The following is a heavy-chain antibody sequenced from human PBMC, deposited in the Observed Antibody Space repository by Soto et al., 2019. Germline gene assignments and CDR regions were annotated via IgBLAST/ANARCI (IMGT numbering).Heavy chain of an antibody. CDR2: INPSGGST. J-gene: IGHJ6*02. CDR1: GYTFTSYY. CDR3: ARDRLLASPYYYYGMDV. V-gene: IGHV1-46*01. D-gene: IGHD2-15*01. Sequence: ASVKVSCKASGYTFTSYYMHWVRQAPGQGLEWMGIINPSGGSTSYAQKFQGRVTMTRDTSTSTVYMELSSPRSEDTAVYYCARDRLLASPYYYYGMDVWGQGTTVTVSS.